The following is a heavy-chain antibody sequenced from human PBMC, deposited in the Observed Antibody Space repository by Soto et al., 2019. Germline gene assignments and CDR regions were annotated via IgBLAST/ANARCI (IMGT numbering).Heavy chain of an antibody. D-gene: IGHD2-21*02. J-gene: IGHJ4*02. CDR3: ARDAYCGRDCYSGFHY. CDR1: GYTFSGYY. CDR2: INPNTCGT. V-gene: IGHV1-2*02. Sequence: QGRLVQSGAEVKKPGASVKVSCKASGYTFSGYYMHWVRQAPGQGLEWMGWINPNTCGTNYAQKFQDRVTMPRDTAINTACMEVSRPSSDDTAVYYCARDAYCGRDCYSGFHYWCPGTLVTVSS.